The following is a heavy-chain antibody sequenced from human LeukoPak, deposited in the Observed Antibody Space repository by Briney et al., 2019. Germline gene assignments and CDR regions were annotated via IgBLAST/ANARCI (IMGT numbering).Heavy chain of an antibody. CDR3: SVWFGELSH. V-gene: IGHV1-2*02. CDR1: GYTLTGYY. D-gene: IGHD3-10*01. CDR2: INPNSGGT. Sequence: ASVKVSCKASGYTLTGYYMHWVRQAPGQGLEWMGWINPNSGGTNYAQKFQGMVTMTRDTSISTAYMDLSSLKSDDTATYYCSVWFGELSHWGQGTLVTVSS. J-gene: IGHJ4*02.